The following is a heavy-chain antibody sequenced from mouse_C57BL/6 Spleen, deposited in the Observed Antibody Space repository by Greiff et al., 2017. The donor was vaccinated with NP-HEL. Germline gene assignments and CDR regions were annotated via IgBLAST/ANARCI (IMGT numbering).Heavy chain of an antibody. CDR3: ARMGGNYAGYYFDY. Sequence: EVKLMESEGGLVQPGSSMKLSCTASGFTFSDYYMAWVRQVPEKGLEWVANINYDGSSTYYLDSLKSRFIISRDNAKNILYLQMSSLKSEDTATYYCARMGGNYAGYYFDYWGQGTTLTVSS. CDR1: GFTFSDYY. J-gene: IGHJ2*01. V-gene: IGHV5-16*01. CDR2: INYDGSST. D-gene: IGHD2-1*01.